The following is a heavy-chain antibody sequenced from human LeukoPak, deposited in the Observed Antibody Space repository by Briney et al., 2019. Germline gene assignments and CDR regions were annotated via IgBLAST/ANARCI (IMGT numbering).Heavy chain of an antibody. CDR3: ARQLYDFWSGYPRRAFDI. D-gene: IGHD3-3*01. J-gene: IGHJ3*02. V-gene: IGHV3-21*01. CDR1: GFTFSSYS. CDR2: ISSSSSYI. Sequence: PGGSLRLSCAASGFTFSSYSMNWVRQAPGKGLEWVSSISSSSSYIYYADSVKGRFTISRDNAKNSLYLQMNSLRAEDTAVYYCARQLYDFWSGYPRRAFDIWGQGTMVTVSS.